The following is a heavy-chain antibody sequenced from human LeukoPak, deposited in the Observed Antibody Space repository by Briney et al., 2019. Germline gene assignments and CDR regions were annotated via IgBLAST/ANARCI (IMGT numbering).Heavy chain of an antibody. J-gene: IGHJ3*02. CDR3: AGDYRLSIFGLVGSKNAFDI. Sequence: PGGSLRLSCAASGFSLGSYSMNWVRQAPGKGPEWVSYTGTSNDITYYSASVKGRFTISRDNAKNSLYLQMNSLRAEDTAAYYCAGDYRLSIFGLVGSKNAFDIWGQGTMVTVSS. CDR2: TGTSNDIT. V-gene: IGHV3-48*01. D-gene: IGHD3/OR15-3a*01. CDR1: GFSLGSYS.